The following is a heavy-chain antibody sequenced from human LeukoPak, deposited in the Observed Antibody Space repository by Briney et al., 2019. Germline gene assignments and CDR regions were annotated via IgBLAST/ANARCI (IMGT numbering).Heavy chain of an antibody. J-gene: IGHJ3*02. CDR3: ARELISGDWTWDI. CDR2: INPSGGTT. D-gene: IGHD2-21*02. Sequence: ASVKVSCKASGYTFTSYSLNWVRQAPGQGLEWMGTINPSGGTTNYAQKFQGRITMTRDTSTTTVYMELSSLRSEDTAVYYCARELISGDWTWDIWGQGTMVTVSS. CDR1: GYTFTSYS. V-gene: IGHV1-46*01.